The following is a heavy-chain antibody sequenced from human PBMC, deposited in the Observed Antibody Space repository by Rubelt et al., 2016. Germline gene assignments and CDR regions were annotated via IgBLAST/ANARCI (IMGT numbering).Heavy chain of an antibody. V-gene: IGHV4-34*01. CDR3: ARGKEGLGVTMMDY. D-gene: IGHD3-22*01. Sequence: QVQLQQWGAGLLKPSETLSLTCAVYGGSFSGYYWSWIRQPPGKGLEWIGEINHSGSTNYNPSLKMRVTISVYTSKNPFSLKLSAVTAADTAVYYCARGKEGLGVTMMDYWGQGTLVTVSS. CDR1: GGSFSGYY. CDR2: INHSGST. J-gene: IGHJ4*02.